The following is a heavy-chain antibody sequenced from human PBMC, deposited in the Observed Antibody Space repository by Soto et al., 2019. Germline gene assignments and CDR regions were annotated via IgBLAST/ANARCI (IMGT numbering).Heavy chain of an antibody. D-gene: IGHD2-21*02. Sequence: QVKLLQSGAEEKKPGASVKVSCKASGYTFTSYAMHWVRQAPGQRLEWMGWINAGNGNTKYSQKFQGRVTITRDTSASTAYMELSSLRSEDTAVYYCARSIVVVTALDYWGQGTLVTVSS. J-gene: IGHJ4*02. V-gene: IGHV1-3*05. CDR3: ARSIVVVTALDY. CDR1: GYTFTSYA. CDR2: INAGNGNT.